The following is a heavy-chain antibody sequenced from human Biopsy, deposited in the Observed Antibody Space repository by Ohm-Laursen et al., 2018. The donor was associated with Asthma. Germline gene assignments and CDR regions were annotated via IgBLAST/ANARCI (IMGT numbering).Heavy chain of an antibody. CDR2: IWYDGINK. D-gene: IGHD6-13*01. V-gene: IGHV3-33*01. Sequence: SLRLSCSASGFSFSSYAMHWARQAPGKGLEWLALIWYDGINKFYADSVKGRITVSRDQSKSTLYLQINSLRADDTAVYYCARVPVAAAGPYYYGMDVWGQGTTVTVSS. J-gene: IGHJ6*02. CDR1: GFSFSSYA. CDR3: ARVPVAAAGPYYYGMDV.